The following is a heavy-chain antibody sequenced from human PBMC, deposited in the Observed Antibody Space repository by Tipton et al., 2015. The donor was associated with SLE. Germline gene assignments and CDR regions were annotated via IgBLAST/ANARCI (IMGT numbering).Heavy chain of an antibody. J-gene: IGHJ4*01. Sequence: TLSLTCTVSGYSIGSGFYWGWIRQPPGKGREWIATVFHSGTTYYSPSLRSRLSVSIDTSKNQFSLKLTSVTAADTAVYYCARDPLVRSPGAGGFFDLWGHGTLVTVSS. V-gene: IGHV4-38-2*02. CDR1: GYSIGSGFY. CDR3: ARDPLVRSPGAGGFFDL. D-gene: IGHD3-16*02. CDR2: VFHSGTT.